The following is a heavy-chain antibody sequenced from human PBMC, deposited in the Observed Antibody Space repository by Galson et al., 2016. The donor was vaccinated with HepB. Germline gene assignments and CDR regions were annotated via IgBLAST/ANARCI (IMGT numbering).Heavy chain of an antibody. J-gene: IGHJ4*02. CDR1: GDTFSSFA. D-gene: IGHD4-11*01. Sequence: SVKVSCKASGDTFSSFAISWVRQAPGQGPEWMGGIIPLFGTANYAEKFQGRVTITADRSTSTAYMELSSLRSDDTAVYYCARDVQFRFDYWGQGTLVTVSS. V-gene: IGHV1-69*06. CDR3: ARDVQFRFDY. CDR2: IIPLFGTA.